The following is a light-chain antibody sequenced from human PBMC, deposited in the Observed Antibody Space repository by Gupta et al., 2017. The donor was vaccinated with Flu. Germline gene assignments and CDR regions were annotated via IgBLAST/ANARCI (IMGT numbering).Light chain of an antibody. V-gene: IGLV1-40*01. CDR1: SSNIGAGYD. CDR2: GNS. J-gene: IGLJ3*02. CDR3: QSYDSSLSWV. Sequence: RCTIACTGSSSNIGAGYDVHWYQQLPGTAPKLLIYGNSNRPSGVPDRFSGSKSGTSASLAITGLQAEDEADYYCQSYDSSLSWVFGGGTKLTVL.